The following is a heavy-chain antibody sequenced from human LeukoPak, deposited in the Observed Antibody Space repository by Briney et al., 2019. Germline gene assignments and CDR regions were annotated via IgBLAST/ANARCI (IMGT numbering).Heavy chain of an antibody. V-gene: IGHV3-9*01. D-gene: IGHD3-22*01. CDR1: GFTFDDYA. CDR3: AKDMGSTYYYVSSGYDYYYHYGMDV. Sequence: PGGSLRLSCAASGFTFDDYAMHWVRQAPGKGLEWVSGISWNSGSIGYADSVKGRFTISRDNAKNSLYLQMNSLRAEDTALYYCAKDMGSTYYYVSSGYDYYYHYGMDVWGQGTTVTVSS. CDR2: ISWNSGSI. J-gene: IGHJ6*02.